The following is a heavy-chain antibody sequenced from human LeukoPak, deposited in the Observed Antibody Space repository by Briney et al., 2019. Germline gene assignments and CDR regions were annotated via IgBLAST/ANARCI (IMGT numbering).Heavy chain of an antibody. CDR1: GYTFSGYY. CDR2: INPNSGNT. D-gene: IGHD7-27*01. CDR3: ARGTGDLDY. J-gene: IGHJ4*02. V-gene: IGHV1-8*02. Sequence: ASVKVSCKASGYTFSGYYIHWVRQAPGQGLEWMGRINPNSGNTGYAQKFQGRVTMTRNTSISTAYMELSSLRSEDTAVYYCARGTGDLDYWGQGTLVTVSS.